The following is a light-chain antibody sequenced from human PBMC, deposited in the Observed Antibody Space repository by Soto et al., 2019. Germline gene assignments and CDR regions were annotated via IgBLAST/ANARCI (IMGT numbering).Light chain of an antibody. J-gene: IGLJ2*01. CDR1: SSDVGGYNY. Sequence: QSFLTQPPSASGSPGQSVTISCTGTSSDVGGYNYVSWYQQHPGKAPKLMIYEVSKRPSGVPDRFSGSKSGNTASLTVSGLQAEDEADYYCTSHAGTINLVFGGGTKVTVL. CDR2: EVS. V-gene: IGLV2-8*01. CDR3: TSHAGTINLV.